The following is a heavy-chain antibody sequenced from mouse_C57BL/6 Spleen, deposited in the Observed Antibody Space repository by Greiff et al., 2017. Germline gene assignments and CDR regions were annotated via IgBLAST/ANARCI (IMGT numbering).Heavy chain of an antibody. J-gene: IGHJ2*01. CDR1: GYTFTSYW. D-gene: IGHD1-1*01. CDR2: LYPGSGST. Sequence: QVQLQQPGAELVKPGASVKMSCKASGYTFTSYWITWVKPRPGQGLEWIGDLYPGSGSTNYNEKFKSKATLTVDTSSSTAYMQLSSLTSEDSAVYYCARDYYGRKYFDYWGQGTTLTVSS. CDR3: ARDYYGRKYFDY. V-gene: IGHV1-55*01.